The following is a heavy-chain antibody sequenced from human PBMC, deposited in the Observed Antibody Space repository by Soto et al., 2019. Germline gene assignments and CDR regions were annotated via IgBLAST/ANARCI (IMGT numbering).Heavy chain of an antibody. J-gene: IGHJ4*02. CDR3: AKDDGYSSGWSYCEC. V-gene: IGHV3-23*01. D-gene: IGHD6-19*01. CDR2: ISGSGGST. Sequence: DGSLRLSFAASGFTFSSYAMSWFRQAQGRGLEWVSAISGSGGSTYYADSGKGRFSIARDNSKNTLYLQKNSLRAEDTAVYYWAKDDGYSSGWSYCECWGQGTL. CDR1: GFTFSSYA.